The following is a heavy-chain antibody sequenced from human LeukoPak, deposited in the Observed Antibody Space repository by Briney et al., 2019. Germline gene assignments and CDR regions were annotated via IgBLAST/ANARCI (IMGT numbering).Heavy chain of an antibody. J-gene: IGHJ5*02. CDR2: IYFGGTT. V-gene: IGHV4-59*01. CDR1: GGSIKNYY. Sequence: PSETLSLTCSVSGGSIKNYYWSWIRQPPGKGLEWLSNIYFGGTTDYNSSLKRRLTISVDTFKNQLSLNLQSVTAADTATYYCARHRSDTGGKKGVNWFDPWGQGTLVTVSS. CDR3: ARHRSDTGGKKGVNWFDP. D-gene: IGHD4-23*01.